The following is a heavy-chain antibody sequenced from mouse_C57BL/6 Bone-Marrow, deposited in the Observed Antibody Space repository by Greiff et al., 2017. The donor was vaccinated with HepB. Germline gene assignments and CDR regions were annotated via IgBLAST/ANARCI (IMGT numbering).Heavy chain of an antibody. D-gene: IGHD2-4*01. CDR3: VRPITPRAMDY. V-gene: IGHV10-1*01. CDR1: GFSFNTYA. CDR2: IRSKSNNYAT. J-gene: IGHJ4*01. Sequence: EVQLQESGGGLVQPKGSLKLSCAASGFSFNTYAMNWVRQAPGKGLEWVARIRSKSNNYATYYADSVKDRFTISRDDSESMLYLQMNNLKTEDTAMYYCVRPITPRAMDYWGQGTSVTVSS.